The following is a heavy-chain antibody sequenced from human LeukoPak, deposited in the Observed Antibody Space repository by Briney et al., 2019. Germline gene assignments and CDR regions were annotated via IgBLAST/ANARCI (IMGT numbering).Heavy chain of an antibody. CDR2: ITGSGGGT. CDR3: AKWDRDYGGSHYLDY. D-gene: IGHD4-23*01. CDR1: EFSVGSNY. Sequence: PGGSLRLSCAASEFSVGSNYMTWVRQAPGKGLEWVSAITGSGGGTYYAASVKGRFTISRDHSKSTLYLQMNSLRAEDTAIYYCAKWDRDYGGSHYLDYWGQGTLVTVSA. J-gene: IGHJ4*02. V-gene: IGHV3-23*01.